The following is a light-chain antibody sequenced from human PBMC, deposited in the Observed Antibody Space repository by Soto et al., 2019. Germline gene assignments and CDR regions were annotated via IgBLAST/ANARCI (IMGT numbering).Light chain of an antibody. V-gene: IGLV2-14*01. Sequence: QSALTQPASVSGSPGQSITISCTGTSSDVGGYNYVSWYQQHPGKAPKLMIYDVSDRPSGVSYRFSGSKSGNTASLTISGLQAEDEAAYYCSSYSSSTTRCVFGTGTKVTVL. CDR2: DVS. CDR3: SSYSSSTTRCV. CDR1: SSDVGGYNY. J-gene: IGLJ1*01.